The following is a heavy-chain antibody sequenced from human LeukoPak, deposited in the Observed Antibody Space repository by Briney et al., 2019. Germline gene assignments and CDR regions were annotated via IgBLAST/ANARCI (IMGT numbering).Heavy chain of an antibody. CDR1: GFTFSSYA. J-gene: IGHJ4*02. CDR3: AKGYYYDSSGYYCFFDY. D-gene: IGHD3-22*01. Sequence: PGGSLRLSCAASGFTFSSYAMSWVRQAPGKGLEWVSVISGSGGSTYYADSVKGRFTISRVNSKNTLYLQMNSLRAEDTAVYYCAKGYYYDSSGYYCFFDYWGQGTLVTVSS. V-gene: IGHV3-23*01. CDR2: ISGSGGST.